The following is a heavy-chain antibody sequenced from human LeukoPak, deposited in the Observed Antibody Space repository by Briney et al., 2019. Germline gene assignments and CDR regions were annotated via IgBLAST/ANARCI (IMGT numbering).Heavy chain of an antibody. Sequence: GGSLRLSCAASGFTFSSYSMTWVRQAPGKGLEWVSSISSSSSYIYYADSVKGRFTISRDNAKNSLYLQMNSLRAEDTAVYYCARDSFYYYDSSGYYDLNSIDYWGQGTLVTVSS. CDR3: ARDSFYYYDSSGYYDLNSIDY. D-gene: IGHD3-22*01. CDR2: ISSSSSYI. V-gene: IGHV3-21*01. J-gene: IGHJ4*02. CDR1: GFTFSSYS.